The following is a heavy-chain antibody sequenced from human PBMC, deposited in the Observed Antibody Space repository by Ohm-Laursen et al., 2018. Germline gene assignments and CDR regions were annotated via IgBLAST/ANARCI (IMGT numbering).Heavy chain of an antibody. D-gene: IGHD2-15*01. J-gene: IGHJ4*02. CDR2: IYYSGST. V-gene: IGHV4-39*01. CDR3: ARRGGSYYYFDY. CDR1: GGSISSSSYY. Sequence: SETLSLTCTVSGGSISSSSYYWGWIRQPPGKGLEWIGSIYYSGSTYYNPSLKGRATISVDTSKNQFSLKLSSVTAADTAVYYCARRGGSYYYFDYWGQGTLVTVSS.